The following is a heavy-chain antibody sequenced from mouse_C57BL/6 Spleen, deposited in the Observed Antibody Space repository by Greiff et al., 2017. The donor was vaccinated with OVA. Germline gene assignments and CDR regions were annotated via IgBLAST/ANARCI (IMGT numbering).Heavy chain of an antibody. CDR1: GYTFTSYW. J-gene: IGHJ2*01. V-gene: IGHV1-59*01. CDR3: AGGVRRGNYFDY. Sequence: QVQLQQPGAELVRPGTSVKLSCKASGYTFTSYWMHWVKQRPGQGLEWIGVIDPSDSYTNYNQKFKGKATLTVDTSSSTAYMQLSSLTSEDSAVYYCAGGVRRGNYFDYWGQGTTLTVSS. D-gene: IGHD2-14*01. CDR2: IDPSDSYT.